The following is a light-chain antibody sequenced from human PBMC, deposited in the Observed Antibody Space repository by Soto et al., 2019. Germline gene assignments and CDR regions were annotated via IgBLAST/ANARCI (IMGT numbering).Light chain of an antibody. CDR3: PSYDSSLSAVV. CDR2: VNS. CDR1: SSNIGAGYD. Sequence: QSVLTQPPSVSGAPGQRVTISCTGSSSNIGAGYDVHWYQQLPGTAPKRLIYVNSNRPSGVPDRFSGSKSGTSASLAITGLQAEDEADYYCPSYDSSLSAVVFGGGTKVTVL. J-gene: IGLJ2*01. V-gene: IGLV1-40*01.